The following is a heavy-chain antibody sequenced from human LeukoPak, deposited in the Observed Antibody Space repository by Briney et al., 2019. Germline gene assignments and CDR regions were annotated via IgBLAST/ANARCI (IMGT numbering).Heavy chain of an antibody. Sequence: SETLSLTCTVSGGSISSYYWSWIRQPPGKGLEWIGYIYYSGSTNYNPSHKSRVTISVDTSKNQFSLKLSSVTAADTAVYYCARIASGLFDYWGQETLVTVSS. D-gene: IGHD3-10*01. CDR3: ARIASGLFDY. CDR1: GGSISSYY. V-gene: IGHV4-59*01. J-gene: IGHJ4*02. CDR2: IYYSGST.